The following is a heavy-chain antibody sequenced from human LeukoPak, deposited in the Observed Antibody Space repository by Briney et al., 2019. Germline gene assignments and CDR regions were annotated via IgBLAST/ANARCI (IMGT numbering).Heavy chain of an antibody. Sequence: LPGGSLRFSCAASGFTFSQYWMSWVRQAPGKGLRWGANIKHDGSEKEDRSEKNDVASSKNRCPIARDNAKDALYRQMTILRAEDTAVYYCARSGRGVASFYFYMDVWGKGTTVTVSS. J-gene: IGHJ6*03. V-gene: IGHV3-7*01. D-gene: IGHD3-10*01. CDR1: GFTFSQYW. CDR2: IKHDGSEKEDRSEK. CDR3: ARSGRGVASFYFYMDV.